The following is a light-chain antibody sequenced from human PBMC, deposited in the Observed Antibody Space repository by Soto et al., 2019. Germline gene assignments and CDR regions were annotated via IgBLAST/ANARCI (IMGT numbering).Light chain of an antibody. CDR2: AAS. CDR1: QSLSSNY. J-gene: IGKJ4*01. CDR3: QQYGGSQLT. Sequence: EIVLTQSPGTLSLSPGEKATLSCRASQSLSSNYLAWYQQKPGQAPRLVIYAASSRATGIPDRFSGSESGADFTLTISRLQPDDFAVYYYQQYGGSQLTFGGGTKVEIK. V-gene: IGKV3-20*01.